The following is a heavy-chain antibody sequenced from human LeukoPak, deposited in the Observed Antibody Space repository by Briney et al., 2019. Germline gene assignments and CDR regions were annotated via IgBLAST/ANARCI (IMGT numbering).Heavy chain of an antibody. J-gene: IGHJ4*02. V-gene: IGHV1-69*02. Sequence: ASVKVSCKASGGTFSSYTNSWVRQAPGQGLEWMGRIIPILGIANYAQKFQGRVTITADKSTSTAYMELSSLRSEDTAVYYCARVNGYSYGSMYYFDDWGQGTLVTVSS. CDR1: GGTFSSYT. CDR2: IIPILGIA. CDR3: ARVNGYSYGSMYYFDD. D-gene: IGHD5-18*01.